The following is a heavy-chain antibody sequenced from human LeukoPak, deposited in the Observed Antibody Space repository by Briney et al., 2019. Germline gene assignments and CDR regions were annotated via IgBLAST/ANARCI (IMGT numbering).Heavy chain of an antibody. CDR3: AKDRGMFLVGYLDY. V-gene: IGHV3-23*01. Sequence: GGSLRLSCAASGFTFSSYGMHWVRQAPGKGLEWVSAISGSGGTTYYADSVKGRFTISRDNSKNTLYLQMNSLRAEDTAVYYCAKDRGMFLVGYLDYWGQGTLVTVSS. J-gene: IGHJ4*02. D-gene: IGHD2-15*01. CDR1: GFTFSSYG. CDR2: ISGSGGTT.